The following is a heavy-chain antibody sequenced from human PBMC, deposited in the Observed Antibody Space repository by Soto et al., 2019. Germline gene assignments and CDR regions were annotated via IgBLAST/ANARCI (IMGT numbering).Heavy chain of an antibody. D-gene: IGHD4-17*01. CDR1: GYTFTSYA. V-gene: IGHV1-3*01. CDR2: INAGNGNT. Sequence: ASVKISCKSCGYTFTSYAMHWVRQAPGQRLEWMGWINAGNGNTKYSQKFQGRVTITRDTSASTAYMELSSLRSEDTAVYYCARSDGPLGDYWGQGTLVTVSS. J-gene: IGHJ4*02. CDR3: ARSDGPLGDY.